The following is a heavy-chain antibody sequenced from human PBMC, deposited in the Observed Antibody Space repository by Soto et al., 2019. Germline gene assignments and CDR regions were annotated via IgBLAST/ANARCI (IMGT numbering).Heavy chain of an antibody. D-gene: IGHD5-18*01. CDR3: AREVHIYAFFDY. V-gene: IGHV3-30*10. J-gene: IGHJ4*02. Sequence: GGSLRLSCAASQFFFINYAMHWVRQAPGKGLEWVAVISDDGSKKYYTDSVKGRFTISRDNSKNTLYQQMNSLRPEDTAVYYCAREVHIYAFFDYWGQGTHVTVSS. CDR2: ISDDGSKK. CDR1: QFFFINYA.